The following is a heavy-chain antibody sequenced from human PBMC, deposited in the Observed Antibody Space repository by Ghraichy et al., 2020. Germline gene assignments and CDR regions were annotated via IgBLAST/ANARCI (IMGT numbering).Heavy chain of an antibody. V-gene: IGHV4-38-2*01. CDR3: ARVAPPWYSSSWYGGVGYFDY. D-gene: IGHD6-13*01. CDR1: GYSISSGYY. Sequence: SETLSLTCAVSGYSISSGYYWGWIRQPPGKGLEWIGSIYHSGSTYYNPSLKSRVTISVDKSKNQFSLKLSSVTAADTAVYYCARVAPPWYSSSWYGGVGYFDYWCQGTLVTVSS. CDR2: IYHSGST. J-gene: IGHJ4*02.